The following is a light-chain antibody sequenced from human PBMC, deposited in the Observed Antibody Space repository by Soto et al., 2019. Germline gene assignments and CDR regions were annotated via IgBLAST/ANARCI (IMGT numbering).Light chain of an antibody. J-gene: IGLJ2*01. CDR3: CSYAGSYTLL. Sequence: QSALTQPRSVYGSPGQSVTISCTGTSSDVGGYNYVSWYQQHPGKAPKLMIYDVSKRPSGVPDRFSGSKSGNTASLTLSGLQAEDEADYYCCSYAGSYTLLFGGGTKLTVL. V-gene: IGLV2-11*01. CDR1: SSDVGGYNY. CDR2: DVS.